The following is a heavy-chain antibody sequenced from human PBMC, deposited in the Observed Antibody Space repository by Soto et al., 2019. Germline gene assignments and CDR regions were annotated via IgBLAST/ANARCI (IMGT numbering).Heavy chain of an antibody. Sequence: SETLSLTCTVSGGSISSYYWSWIRQPPGKGLEWIGYIYYSGSTNYNPSLKSRVTISVDTSKNQFSLKLSSVTAVDTAVYYCARISRFLEWLSPQGYYYYYMDVWGKGTTVTVSS. CDR3: ARISRFLEWLSPQGYYYYYMDV. CDR2: IYYSGST. D-gene: IGHD3-3*01. J-gene: IGHJ6*03. CDR1: GGSISSYY. V-gene: IGHV4-59*01.